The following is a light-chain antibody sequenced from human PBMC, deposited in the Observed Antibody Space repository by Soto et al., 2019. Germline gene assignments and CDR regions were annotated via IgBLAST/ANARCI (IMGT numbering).Light chain of an antibody. V-gene: IGKV3-11*01. J-gene: IGKJ5*01. Sequence: EIVLTQSPATLSLSPGERATLSCRGSQSVGSDLAWYQQKPGQAPRLLIYDASNRATGIPARFSGSGSGTDFTLTISRLEPEDFAVYYCQQRSNWPLITFGQGTRLEIK. CDR3: QQRSNWPLIT. CDR2: DAS. CDR1: QSVGSD.